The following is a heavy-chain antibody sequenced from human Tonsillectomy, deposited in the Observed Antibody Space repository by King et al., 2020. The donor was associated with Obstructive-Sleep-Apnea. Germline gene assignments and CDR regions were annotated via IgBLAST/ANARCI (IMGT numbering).Heavy chain of an antibody. Sequence: QLVQSATEVKKPGASVKVSCKTSGYTFTSYGITWVRQAPGQGLEWLGWISPYNGNTDYVEKFQGRVTMTTDTSTTTAYMELSGLRSDDTAVYFCARVHRSGWWFDPWGQGTLVTVSS. V-gene: IGHV1-18*04. CDR2: ISPYNGNT. CDR3: ARVHRSGWWFDP. CDR1: GYTFTSYG. D-gene: IGHD6-19*01. J-gene: IGHJ5*02.